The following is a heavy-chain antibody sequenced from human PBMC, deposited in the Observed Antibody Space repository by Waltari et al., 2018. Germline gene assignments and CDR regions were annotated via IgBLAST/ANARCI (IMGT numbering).Heavy chain of an antibody. D-gene: IGHD4-17*01. V-gene: IGHV4-59*11. J-gene: IGHJ6*03. CDR1: GGSISSHY. CDR2: IYYSGST. CDR3: ARANGDYLYYYYYYMDV. Sequence: QVQLQESGPGLVKPSETLSLTCTVSGGSISSHYWSWIRQPPGKGLEWIGYIYYSGSTNYNPSRKSRVTISVDTSKNQFSLKLSSVTAADTAVYYCARANGDYLYYYYYYMDVWGKGTTVTVSS.